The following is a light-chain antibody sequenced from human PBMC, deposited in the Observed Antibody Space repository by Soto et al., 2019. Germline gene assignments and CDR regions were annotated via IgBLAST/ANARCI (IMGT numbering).Light chain of an antibody. CDR3: AAWDDSLNGHV. CDR2: SNN. J-gene: IGLJ1*01. CDR1: ISNIGSST. Sequence: QSVLTQPPSASGTPGQRVTISCSGSISNIGSSTVNWYQQLPGTAPKLLIYSNNQRPSWVPDRFSGSKSGTSASLAISGLQSEDEADYYCAAWDDSLNGHVFGTGTKLTVL. V-gene: IGLV1-44*01.